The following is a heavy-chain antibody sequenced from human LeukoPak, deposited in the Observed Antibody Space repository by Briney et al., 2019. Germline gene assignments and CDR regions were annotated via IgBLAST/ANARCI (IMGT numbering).Heavy chain of an antibody. Sequence: ASVKVSCKASGYTFTGYYMHWVRQAPGQGLEWMGWINPNSGGTNYAQKFQGRVTVTRDTSISTAYMELSRLRSDDTAVYYCARDTLVGATSAFDIWGQGTMVTVSS. D-gene: IGHD1-26*01. V-gene: IGHV1-2*02. J-gene: IGHJ3*02. CDR2: INPNSGGT. CDR3: ARDTLVGATSAFDI. CDR1: GYTFTGYY.